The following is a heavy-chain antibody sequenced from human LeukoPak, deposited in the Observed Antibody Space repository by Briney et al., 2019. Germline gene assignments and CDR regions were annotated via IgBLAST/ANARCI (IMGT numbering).Heavy chain of an antibody. D-gene: IGHD5-24*01. CDR2: IYSGGST. J-gene: IGHJ4*02. Sequence: GGSLRLSCAASGFTVSSNYMSWVRQAPGKGLEWVSVIYSGGSTYYADSVKGRFTISRDNSKNTLYLQMNSLRAEDTAVYYCARAALRDGLSPYFDYWGQGTLVTVSS. CDR1: GFTVSSNY. CDR3: ARAALRDGLSPYFDY. V-gene: IGHV3-53*01.